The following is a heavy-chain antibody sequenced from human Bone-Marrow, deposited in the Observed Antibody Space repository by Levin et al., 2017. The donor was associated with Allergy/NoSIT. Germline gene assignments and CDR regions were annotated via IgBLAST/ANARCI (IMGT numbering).Heavy chain of an antibody. CDR1: GFTVTGYS. CDR2: ISSGSLTI. CDR3: AREDYYGMDL. V-gene: IGHV3-48*01. Sequence: GESLKISCVASGFTVTGYSLNWVRQAPGKGLEWISYISSGSLTIYYADSVKGRFTISRDNGKNSVYLQMNSLRGEDTAVYYCAREDYYGMDLWGQGTTVTVSS. J-gene: IGHJ6*02.